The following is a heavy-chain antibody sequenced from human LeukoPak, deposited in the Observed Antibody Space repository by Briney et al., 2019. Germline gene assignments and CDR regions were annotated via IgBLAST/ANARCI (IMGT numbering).Heavy chain of an antibody. CDR1: GDTFSGHG. CDR3: AKAGIQLWEGDSFYYYLDV. D-gene: IGHD5-18*01. CDR2: IIPLSGPA. J-gene: IGHJ6*03. Sequence: ASVKVSCKASGDTFSGHGISWVRQAPGQGLEWMGGIIPLSGPANYAPKFQGTGTITADKSTGTAYLELNSLRSEDTAVYYCAKAGIQLWEGDSFYYYLDVWGKGTTVTVSS. V-gene: IGHV1-69*06.